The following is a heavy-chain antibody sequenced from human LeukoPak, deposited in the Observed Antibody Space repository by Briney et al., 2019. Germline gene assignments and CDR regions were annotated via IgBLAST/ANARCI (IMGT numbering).Heavy chain of an antibody. J-gene: IGHJ4*02. Sequence: ASVKVSCKASGYTFTGYYMHWVRQAPGQGLEWMGWINPNSGGTNYAQKFQGRVTMTRDTSISTAYMELSRLRSDDTAVYYCARDVGYYGSGSSPLDYWGQGTLVTVSS. CDR3: ARDVGYYGSGSSPLDY. CDR2: INPNSGGT. CDR1: GYTFTGYY. V-gene: IGHV1-2*02. D-gene: IGHD3-10*01.